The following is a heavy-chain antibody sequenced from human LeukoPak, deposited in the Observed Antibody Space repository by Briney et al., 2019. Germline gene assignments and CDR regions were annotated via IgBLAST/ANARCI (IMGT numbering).Heavy chain of an antibody. Sequence: ASVKVSCKASGGTFSSYAISWVRQAPGQGLEWMGGIIPIFGTANYAQKFQGRVTITADESTSTAYMELSSLRSEDTVVYYCARVLYYDILTGYPHPEYYFDYWGQGTLVTVSS. V-gene: IGHV1-69*13. J-gene: IGHJ4*02. CDR2: IIPIFGTA. D-gene: IGHD3-9*01. CDR1: GGTFSSYA. CDR3: ARVLYYDILTGYPHPEYYFDY.